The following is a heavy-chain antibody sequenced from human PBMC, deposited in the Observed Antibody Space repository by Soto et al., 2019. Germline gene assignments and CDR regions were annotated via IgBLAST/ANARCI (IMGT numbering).Heavy chain of an antibody. CDR2: IFHSGST. D-gene: IGHD1-26*01. Sequence: PSETLSLTCTVSGASISSDYWSWIRQPPGKGLEWVGFIFHSGSTNCNPSLKSRVTFSVDTSKNQFSLKLTSVTAADTAVYYCARDQNGSPHFDYWGQGILVTVSS. CDR3: ARDQNGSPHFDY. J-gene: IGHJ4*02. CDR1: GASISSDY. V-gene: IGHV4-59*01.